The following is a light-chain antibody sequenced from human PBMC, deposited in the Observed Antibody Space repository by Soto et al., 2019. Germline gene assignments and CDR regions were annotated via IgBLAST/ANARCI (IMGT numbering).Light chain of an antibody. Sequence: DIQMTQSPSTLSGSVGDRVTITCRASQTISSWLAWYQQKPGRAPKLLIYKASTLKSGVPSRFSGSGSGTEFTLTISSLQPDDFATYYCQQYDSYSSGPFGQGTKVDI. CDR3: QQYDSYSSGP. CDR1: QTISSW. V-gene: IGKV1-5*03. CDR2: KAS. J-gene: IGKJ1*01.